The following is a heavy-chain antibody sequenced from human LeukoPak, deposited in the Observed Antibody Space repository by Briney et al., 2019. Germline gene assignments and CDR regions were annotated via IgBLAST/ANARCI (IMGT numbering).Heavy chain of an antibody. J-gene: IGHJ5*02. CDR2: INHSGST. CDR1: GGSFSGYY. CDR3: ARGRGLWHRNWFDP. V-gene: IGHV4-34*01. Sequence: PSETLSLTCAVYGGSFSGYYWSWIRQPPGKGLEWIGEINHSGSTNYNPSLKSRVTISVDTSKTQFSLKLSSVTAADTAVYYCARGRGLWHRNWFDPWGQGTLVTVSS. D-gene: IGHD3-10*01.